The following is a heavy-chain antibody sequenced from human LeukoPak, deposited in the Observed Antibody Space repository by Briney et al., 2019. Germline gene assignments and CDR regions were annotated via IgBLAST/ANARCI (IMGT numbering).Heavy chain of an antibody. Sequence: GGSLRLSCAASGFIFREYAMTWVRQAPGKGLEWVSSITASDYTTYADSVKGRFTISRDNSKNTLYLQMDSLRGNDTALYHCARDPNGDYIGAFDNWGQGTMVTVSS. CDR1: GFIFREYA. CDR3: ARDPNGDYIGAFDN. J-gene: IGHJ3*02. D-gene: IGHD4-17*01. CDR2: ITASDYTT. V-gene: IGHV3-23*01.